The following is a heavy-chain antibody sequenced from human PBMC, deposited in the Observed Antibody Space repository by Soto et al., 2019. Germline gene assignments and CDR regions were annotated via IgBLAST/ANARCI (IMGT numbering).Heavy chain of an antibody. CDR3: ARDYPHSCDIIVDVPYPEFDY. J-gene: IGHJ4*02. Sequence: QVHLVQSGAEVKKPGASVKVSCKTSGYSFTTYGIIWVRQAPGQGLEWMGWIGGYRGNTIYAQKFQGRVTMTTDTSTSTGYLELRSLRSDGSAVYYCARDYPHSCDIIVDVPYPEFDYWGQGTLVTVSS. D-gene: IGHD2-21*01. CDR2: IGGYRGNT. CDR1: GYSFTTYG. V-gene: IGHV1-18*01.